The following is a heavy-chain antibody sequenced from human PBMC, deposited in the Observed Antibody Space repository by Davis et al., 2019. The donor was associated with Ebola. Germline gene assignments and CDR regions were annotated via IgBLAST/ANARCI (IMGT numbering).Heavy chain of an antibody. J-gene: IGHJ4*02. V-gene: IGHV3-23*01. CDR2: LSGSGGST. D-gene: IGHD3-10*01. CDR3: AKTIGSNFDR. Sequence: PGGSLRLSCAASGFNVNTYAMSWVRQAPGKGLEWVSAVLSGSGGSTYYADSVKGRFTISRDNSKNTVFLQMNSLRVEDTAVYYCAKTIGSNFDRWGQGTLVTVPS. CDR1: GFNVNTYA.